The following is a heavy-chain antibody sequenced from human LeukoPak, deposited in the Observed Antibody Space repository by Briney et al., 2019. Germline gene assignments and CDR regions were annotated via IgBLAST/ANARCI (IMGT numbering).Heavy chain of an antibody. CDR1: GGTFSSYA. J-gene: IGHJ4*02. CDR3: ARDTGSERGYSGYGI. D-gene: IGHD5-12*01. Sequence: SVKVSCKASGGTFSSYAISWVRQAPGQGLEWMGGIIPIFGTANCAQKFQGRVTITADKSTSTAYMELSSLRSEDTAVYYCARDTGSERGYSGYGIWGQGTLVTVSS. CDR2: IIPIFGTA. V-gene: IGHV1-69*06.